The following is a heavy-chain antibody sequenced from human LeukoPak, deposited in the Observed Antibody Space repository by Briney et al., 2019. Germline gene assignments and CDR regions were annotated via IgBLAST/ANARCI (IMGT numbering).Heavy chain of an antibody. Sequence: GGSLRLSCTASGFSFSNYGMHWVRQAPGKGLEWMTVISYDGSNEYYADSVKGRFTISRDNSKITLYLQMNSLRAEDTAVYYCVKDPYDSSGYYFPGAFDIWGQGTMVTVSS. CDR1: GFSFSNYG. J-gene: IGHJ3*02. V-gene: IGHV3-30*18. CDR3: VKDPYDSSGYYFPGAFDI. CDR2: ISYDGSNE. D-gene: IGHD3-22*01.